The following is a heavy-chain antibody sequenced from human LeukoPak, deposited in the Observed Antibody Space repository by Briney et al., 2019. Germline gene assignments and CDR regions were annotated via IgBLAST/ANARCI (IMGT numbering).Heavy chain of an antibody. J-gene: IGHJ4*02. CDR3: AGYAITVTTNDY. D-gene: IGHD5-12*01. V-gene: IGHV4-59*08. CDR1: GGSISGYY. Sequence: PSETLCLTCTVSGGSISGYYWSWIRQPPGKGLEWIGFIYYSGSTNYNPSLNSRVTISVDTSKNQFSLKLSSVSAADTAVYYCAGYAITVTTNDYWGQGTLVTVSS. CDR2: IYYSGST.